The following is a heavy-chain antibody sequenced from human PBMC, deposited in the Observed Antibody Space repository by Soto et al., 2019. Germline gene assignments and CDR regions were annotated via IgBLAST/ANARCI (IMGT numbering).Heavy chain of an antibody. CDR3: ARRLPYCSSTSCYYNYYGMDV. V-gene: IGHV5-10-1*01. Sequence: EXLKISCKCSGYXFTSYLVIWVRHMPGKGLEFMGRIDPSDSYNNYSPSFQGHVTISADKSISTAYLQWSSLKASDTAMYYCARRLPYCSSTSCYYNYYGMDVWGQGNTVTVS. CDR1: GYXFTSYL. D-gene: IGHD2-2*01. J-gene: IGHJ6*02. CDR2: IDPSDSYN.